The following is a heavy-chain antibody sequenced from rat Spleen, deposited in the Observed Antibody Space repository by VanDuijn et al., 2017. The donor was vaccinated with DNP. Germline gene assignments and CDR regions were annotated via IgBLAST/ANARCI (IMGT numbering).Heavy chain of an antibody. J-gene: IGHJ2*01. V-gene: IGHV5-27*01. Sequence: EVQLVESGGGFVQPGRSMSLSCAASGFTFSTYDMAWVRQAPKKGLDWVATISSSAGSTSYRDSVKGRFTISRDNAKNTLYLQMDSLRSEDTATYYCTTDFERGYWGQGVMVTVSS. D-gene: IGHD1-11*01. CDR2: ISSSAGST. CDR1: GFTFSTYD. CDR3: TTDFERGY.